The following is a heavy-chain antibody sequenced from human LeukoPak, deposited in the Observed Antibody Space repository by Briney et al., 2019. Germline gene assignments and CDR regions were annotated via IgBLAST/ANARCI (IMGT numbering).Heavy chain of an antibody. CDR1: GGSFSGYY. CDR3: ARAYYDFWSGYFDY. J-gene: IGHJ4*02. Sequence: KPSETLSLTCAVYGGSFSGYYWSWIRQPPGKGLEWIGEINHSGSTNYNPSLKSRVTISVDTSKNQFSLKLSSVTAADTAVYYCARAYYDFWSGYFDYWGQGTLVTVSS. V-gene: IGHV4-34*01. CDR2: INHSGST. D-gene: IGHD3-3*01.